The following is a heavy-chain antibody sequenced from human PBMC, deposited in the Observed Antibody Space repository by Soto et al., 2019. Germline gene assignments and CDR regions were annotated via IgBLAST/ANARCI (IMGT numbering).Heavy chain of an antibody. CDR2: VFHSGST. D-gene: IGHD4-17*01. V-gene: IGHV4-4*02. CDR3: ASRDPYGDYAHAFDI. Sequence: QVQLQESGPGLVRPSGTLSLTCAVSGASIIISRWWNWVRQPPGKELEWIGDVFHSGSTDYSPSLKSRVTISVDKSKNQFSLNLISVTAADTAIYYCASRDPYGDYAHAFDIWGQGTMVTVSS. J-gene: IGHJ3*02. CDR1: GASIIISRW.